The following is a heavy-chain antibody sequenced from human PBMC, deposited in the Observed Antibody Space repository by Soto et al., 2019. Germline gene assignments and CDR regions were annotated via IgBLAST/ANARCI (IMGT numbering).Heavy chain of an antibody. CDR1: GFTFSSYA. J-gene: IGHJ4*02. CDR3: AKGSFMEGPPGRNYFDY. Sequence: PGGSLRLSCAASGFTFSSYAMNWVRQAPGKGLEWVSVISGSGGSTYYADSVKGRFTISRDNSKNTLYLQMNSLRAEDTALYYCAKGSFMEGPPGRNYFDYWPQGTQVTVSS. V-gene: IGHV3-23*01. D-gene: IGHD1-1*01. CDR2: ISGSGGST.